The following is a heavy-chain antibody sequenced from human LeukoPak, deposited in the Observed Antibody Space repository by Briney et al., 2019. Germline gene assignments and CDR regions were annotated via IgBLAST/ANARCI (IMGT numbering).Heavy chain of an antibody. CDR2: IYTSGST. CDR3: ARDSGYSYGSY. Sequence: SETLSLTCTVSGGSISSSSYYWGWIRQPAGKGLEWIGRIYTSGSTNYNPSLKSRVTMSVDTSKNQFSLKLSSVTAADTAVYYCARDSGYSYGSYWGQGTLVTVSS. D-gene: IGHD5-18*01. V-gene: IGHV4-61*02. CDR1: GGSISSSSYY. J-gene: IGHJ4*02.